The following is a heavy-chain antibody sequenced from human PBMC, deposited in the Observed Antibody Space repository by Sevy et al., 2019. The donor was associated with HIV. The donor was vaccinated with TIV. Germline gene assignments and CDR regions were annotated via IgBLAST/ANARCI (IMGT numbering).Heavy chain of an antibody. J-gene: IGHJ6*02. CDR3: ARAAGSGYYYYYYGMDV. CDR2: IYYSGST. CDR1: GGSISSGGYY. D-gene: IGHD3-3*01. V-gene: IGHV4-31*03. Sequence: SETLSLTCTVSGGSISSGGYYWSWIRQHPGKGLEWIGYIYYSGSTYYNPSLKSRVTISVDTSKNQFSLKLSSVTAADTAVYYRARAAGSGYYYYYYGMDVWGQGTTVTVSS.